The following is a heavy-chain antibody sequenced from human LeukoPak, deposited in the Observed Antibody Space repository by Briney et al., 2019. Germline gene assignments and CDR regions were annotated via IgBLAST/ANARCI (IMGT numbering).Heavy chain of an antibody. Sequence: PGGSLRLSCAASRFTFSSHSMNWVRQAPGKGLEWLSYISSSGNTKYYADSVMGRFTISRDNVKNSLFLQMNSLRADDTAVYYCAREPSGLPPTVLDHWGQGTLVTVSS. V-gene: IGHV3-48*01. CDR1: RFTFSSHS. CDR3: AREPSGLPPTVLDH. CDR2: ISSSGNTK. D-gene: IGHD3/OR15-3a*01. J-gene: IGHJ4*02.